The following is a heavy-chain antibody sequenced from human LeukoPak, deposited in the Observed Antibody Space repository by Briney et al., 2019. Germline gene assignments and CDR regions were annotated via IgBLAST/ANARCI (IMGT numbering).Heavy chain of an antibody. V-gene: IGHV3-30-3*01. CDR1: GFTFSSYA. D-gene: IGHD1-26*01. CDR3: ARDSHIVGASEGDY. Sequence: GRSLRLSCAASGFTFSSYAMHWVRQAPGKGLEWVAVISYDGSNKYYADSVKGRFTISRDNSKNTLYLQMNSLRAEDTAVYYCARDSHIVGASEGDYWGQGTLVTVSS. J-gene: IGHJ4*02. CDR2: ISYDGSNK.